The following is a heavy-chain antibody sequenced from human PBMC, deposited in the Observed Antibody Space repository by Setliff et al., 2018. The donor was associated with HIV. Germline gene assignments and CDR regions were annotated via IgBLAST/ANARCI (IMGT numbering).Heavy chain of an antibody. CDR3: RYVGSLQY. CDR2: IRSKAYGRTS. D-gene: IGHD1-26*01. CDR1: GFTFGDYA. V-gene: IGHV3-49*04. J-gene: IGHJ4*02. Sequence: GGSLRLSCAASGFTFGDYALTWVRQAPGKGLEWVAFIRSKAYGRTSDYAASVKGRFTISRDDSKSIAYLHMNSLKTEDTGVYYCRYVGSLQYWGQGTLVTVSS.